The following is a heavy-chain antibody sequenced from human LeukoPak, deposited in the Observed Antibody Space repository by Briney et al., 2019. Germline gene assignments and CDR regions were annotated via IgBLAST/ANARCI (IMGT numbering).Heavy chain of an antibody. J-gene: IGHJ4*01. Sequence: SSQTLPLTCTVSGDSLNRDTIYWSWIRQPAGKGLEWIGRISTRGTTNYNPSLEGRVTISIDTSNDQFSLNLRSVTVADTALYFCAREKSLVKDYYFDYWGHGTLVTVSS. CDR1: GDSLNRDTIY. CDR2: ISTRGTT. D-gene: IGHD2-21*01. CDR3: AREKSLVKDYYFDY. V-gene: IGHV4-61*02.